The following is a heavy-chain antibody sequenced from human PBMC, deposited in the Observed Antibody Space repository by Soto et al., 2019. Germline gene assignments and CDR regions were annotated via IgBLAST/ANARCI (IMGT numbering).Heavy chain of an antibody. J-gene: IGHJ6*02. D-gene: IGHD3-3*01. CDR1: GFTFTSSA. CDR2: IVVGSGNA. CDR3: AAAQDDFWSGYYYYYYYGMDV. Sequence: SVKVSCKASGFTFTSSAVQWVRQARGQRLEWIGWIVVGSGNANYAQKFQERVTITRDMSTSTAYMELSSLRSEDTAVYYCAAAQDDFWSGYYYYYYYGMDVWGQGTTVTVSS. V-gene: IGHV1-58*01.